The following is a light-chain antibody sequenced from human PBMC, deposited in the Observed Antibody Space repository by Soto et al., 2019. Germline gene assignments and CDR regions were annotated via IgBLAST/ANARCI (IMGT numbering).Light chain of an antibody. J-gene: IGKJ1*01. Sequence: DIVMTQSPDSLAVFLGERATINCKSSQSVLYSSNNKNYLAWYQQKPGQPPKLLMYWASTRESGVPDRFSGSGSGTDFTLTISSLQAEEVAVYYCQQYYSTPWTFGQGNKVEIK. CDR2: WAS. V-gene: IGKV4-1*01. CDR1: QSVLYSSNNKNY. CDR3: QQYYSTPWT.